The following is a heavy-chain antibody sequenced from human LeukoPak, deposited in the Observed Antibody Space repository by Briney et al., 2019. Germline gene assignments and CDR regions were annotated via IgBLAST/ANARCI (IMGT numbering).Heavy chain of an antibody. CDR3: ARSRTIFGVVTLPSYYYMDV. Sequence: SETLSLTCTISGGSISSYYWSWIRQPPGKGLEWIGYIYYSGSTNYNPSLKSRVTISVDTSKNQFSLKLSSVTAADTAVYYCARSRTIFGVVTLPSYYYMDVWGKGTTVTVSS. CDR2: IYYSGST. J-gene: IGHJ6*03. CDR1: GGSISSYY. D-gene: IGHD3-3*01. V-gene: IGHV4-59*08.